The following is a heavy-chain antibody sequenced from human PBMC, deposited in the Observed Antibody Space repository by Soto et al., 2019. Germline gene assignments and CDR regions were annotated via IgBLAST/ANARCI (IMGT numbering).Heavy chain of an antibody. CDR3: ARDGAVAGTRGNWFYP. D-gene: IGHD6-13*01. Sequence: ASGKVSCKASENTFSTYSLHWVRQAPGPSLEWMRLINPTTPTTNHAQKLQGRVTITRDTSASTVFMELSSLRSEDTAVYYCARDGAVAGTRGNWFYPWGQGTLVTVSS. CDR2: INPTTPTT. V-gene: IGHV1-46*01. J-gene: IGHJ5*02. CDR1: ENTFSTYS.